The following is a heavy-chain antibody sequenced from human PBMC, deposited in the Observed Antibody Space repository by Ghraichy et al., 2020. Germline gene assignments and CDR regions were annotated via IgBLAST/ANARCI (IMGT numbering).Heavy chain of an antibody. CDR3: ARGLGDYVFVVDY. J-gene: IGHJ4*02. CDR2: IWYDGSNK. Sequence: GGSLRLSCAASGFTFSSYGMHWVRQAPGKGLEWVAVIWYDGSNKYYADSVKGRFTISRDNSKNTLYLQMNSLRAEDTAVYYCARGLGDYVFVVDYWGQGTLVTVSS. CDR1: GFTFSSYG. V-gene: IGHV3-33*01. D-gene: IGHD4-17*01.